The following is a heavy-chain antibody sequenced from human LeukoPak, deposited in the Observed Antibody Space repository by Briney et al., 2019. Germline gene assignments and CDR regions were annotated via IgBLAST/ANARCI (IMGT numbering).Heavy chain of an antibody. CDR1: GGSISSGGYS. J-gene: IGHJ6*02. Sequence: SQTLSLTCAVSGGSISSGGYSWSWIRQPPGKGLEWIGYIYHSGSTYYNPSLKSRVTISVDRSKNQFSLKLSSVTAADTAVYYCASRCSSTSCYSVDYYGMDVWGQGTTVTVSS. D-gene: IGHD2-2*01. CDR3: ASRCSSTSCYSVDYYGMDV. V-gene: IGHV4-30-2*01. CDR2: IYHSGST.